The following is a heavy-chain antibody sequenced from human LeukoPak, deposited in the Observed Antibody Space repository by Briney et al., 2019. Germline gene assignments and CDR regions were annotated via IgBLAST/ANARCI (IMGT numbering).Heavy chain of an antibody. J-gene: IGHJ4*02. CDR2: IYYSGST. CDR1: GGSISSYY. V-gene: IGHV4-59*01. Sequence: SETLSLTCTVSGGSISSYYWSWIRQPPGKGLEWIGYIYYSGSTNYNPSLKSRVTISVDTSKNQFSLKLSSVTAADTAVYYCASRYCSGGSCRVDYWGQGTLVTVSS. CDR3: ASRYCSGGSCRVDY. D-gene: IGHD2-15*01.